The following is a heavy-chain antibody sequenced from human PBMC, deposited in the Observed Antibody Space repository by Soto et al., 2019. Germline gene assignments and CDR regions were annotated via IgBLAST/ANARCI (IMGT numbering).Heavy chain of an antibody. J-gene: IGHJ3*02. V-gene: IGHV5-51*01. D-gene: IGHD3-10*01. CDR1: GYSLTSYW. CDR2: LYPCESDT. CDR3: ARHGPLFEIAFDI. Sequence: GESLKISCKGSGYSLTSYWIGWVRQMPGKGLEGKGILYPCESDTRYSPSFQGQVTISADKSISTAYLQWSSLKSSDTAMYYCARHGPLFEIAFDIWGQGTMVTVSS.